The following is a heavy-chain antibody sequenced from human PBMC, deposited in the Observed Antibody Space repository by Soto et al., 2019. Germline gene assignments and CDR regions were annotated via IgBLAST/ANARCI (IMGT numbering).Heavy chain of an antibody. CDR3: AVVSGYDSSGTLHDY. D-gene: IGHD3-22*01. Sequence: ASVKVSCKASGFTFTSSAVQWVRQARGQRLEWIGWIVVGSGNTNYAQKFQERVTITRDMSTSTAYMELSSLRSEDTAVYYCAVVSGYDSSGTLHDYRAQRTPVTGSS. CDR1: GFTFTSSA. J-gene: IGHJ4*02. CDR2: IVVGSGNT. V-gene: IGHV1-58*01.